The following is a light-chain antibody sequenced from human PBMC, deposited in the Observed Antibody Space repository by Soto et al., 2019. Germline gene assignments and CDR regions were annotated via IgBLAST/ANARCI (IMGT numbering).Light chain of an antibody. J-gene: IGKJ1*01. Sequence: SQSPSTLSVSTGERATLSCRASQSVSSNLAWYQQKPGQAPRLLIYGVSTRATGIPARFSGSGSGTEFTLTISSLQSEDFAVYYCQQYSNWPRTFGQGTKVDIK. CDR1: QSVSSN. V-gene: IGKV3-15*01. CDR2: GVS. CDR3: QQYSNWPRT.